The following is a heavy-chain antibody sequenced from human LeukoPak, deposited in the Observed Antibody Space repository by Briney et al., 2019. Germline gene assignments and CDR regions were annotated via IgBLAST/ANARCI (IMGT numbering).Heavy chain of an antibody. D-gene: IGHD3-9*01. Sequence: SETLSLTCTVSGGSISSYYWSWIRQPPGKGLEWSGYIYYSGSTNYNPSLKSRVTISVDTSKNQFSLKLSSVPAADTAVYYCARRYYDILTGYNRDAFDIWGQGTMVTASS. V-gene: IGHV4-59*01. J-gene: IGHJ3*02. CDR3: ARRYYDILTGYNRDAFDI. CDR1: GGSISSYY. CDR2: IYYSGST.